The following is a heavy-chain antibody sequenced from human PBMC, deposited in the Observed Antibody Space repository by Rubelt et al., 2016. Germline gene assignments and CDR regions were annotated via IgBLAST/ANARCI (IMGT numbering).Heavy chain of an antibody. J-gene: IGHJ2*01. CDR3: ARGYGDWYFDL. V-gene: IGHV4-34*01. Sequence: SGSTNYNPSLKSRVTISVDTSKNQFSLKLSSVTAADTAVYYCARGYGDWYFDLWGRGTLVTVSS. CDR2: SGST. D-gene: IGHD2-8*01.